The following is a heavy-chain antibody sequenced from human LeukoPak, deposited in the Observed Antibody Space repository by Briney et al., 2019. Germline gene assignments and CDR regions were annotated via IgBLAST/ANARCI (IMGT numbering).Heavy chain of an antibody. Sequence: ASVKVSCKASGYTFTGYYMHWVRQAPGQGLEWMGWINPNSGGTNYAQKFQGRVTMTRDTSISTAYIELSRLRSDDTAVDYCARDPRYYYGSSGYDWGQGTLVTVSS. J-gene: IGHJ4*02. V-gene: IGHV1-2*02. CDR1: GYTFTGYY. D-gene: IGHD3-22*01. CDR3: ARDPRYYYGSSGYD. CDR2: INPNSGGT.